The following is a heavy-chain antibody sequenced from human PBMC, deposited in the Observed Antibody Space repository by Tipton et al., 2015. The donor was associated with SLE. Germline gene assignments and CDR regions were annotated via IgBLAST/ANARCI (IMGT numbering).Heavy chain of an antibody. CDR2: MFYSGST. Sequence: LRLSCTVSGDSISSQHWSWIRQPPGKGLEGIGYMFYSGSTNYNPPLKSRVTMSLETSKNQFSLRLNSVTAADPAVSYCARVLTGTSTFDYWGQGTLVTVSS. V-gene: IGHV4-59*11. CDR3: ARVLTGTSTFDY. D-gene: IGHD1-7*01. J-gene: IGHJ4*02. CDR1: GDSISSQH.